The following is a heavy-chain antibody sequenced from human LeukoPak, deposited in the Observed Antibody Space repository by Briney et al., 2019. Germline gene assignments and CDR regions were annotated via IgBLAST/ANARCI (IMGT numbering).Heavy chain of an antibody. Sequence: PGGSLRLSCSASGFTFSSYEMNWGRQAPGKGLEWVSSISSGARTIYYTDTVKGRFTISRDNAKNSLYLQMNSLRVEDTAVYYCARRGPSGYRYMDVWGKGTTVTVSS. CDR3: ARRGPSGYRYMDV. CDR1: GFTFSSYE. CDR2: ISSGARTI. V-gene: IGHV3-48*03. D-gene: IGHD5-18*01. J-gene: IGHJ6*03.